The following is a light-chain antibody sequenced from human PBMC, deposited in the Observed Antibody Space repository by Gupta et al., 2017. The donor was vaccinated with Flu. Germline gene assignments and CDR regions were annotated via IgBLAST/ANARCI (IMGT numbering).Light chain of an antibody. CDR3: SQSLTRALT. CDR1: PILLHSSGYNY. CDR2: LGS. V-gene: IGKV2-28*01. Sequence: EIVVTQSPLSLAVTPGEPASISCRSSPILLHSSGYNYLDWYLQKPGQSPQLPIYLGSKRAFAVPDRFTGSGSGSAFTLKIIRVDAEAVGVYYCSQSLTRALTFGGGTKVEIK. J-gene: IGKJ4*01.